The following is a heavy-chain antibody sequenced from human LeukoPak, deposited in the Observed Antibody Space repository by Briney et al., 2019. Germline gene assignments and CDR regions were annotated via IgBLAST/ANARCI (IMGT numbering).Heavy chain of an antibody. V-gene: IGHV4-59*01. CDR3: ARVGIAVALSWDYFDY. D-gene: IGHD6-19*01. CDR1: GGSISSYY. CDR2: IYYSGST. Sequence: SETLSLTCTVSGGSISSYYWSWIRQPPGKGLEWIGYIYYSGSTNYNPSLKSRVTISVDTSKNQFSLKLSSVTAADTAVYYCARVGIAVALSWDYFDYWGQGTLVTVSS. J-gene: IGHJ4*02.